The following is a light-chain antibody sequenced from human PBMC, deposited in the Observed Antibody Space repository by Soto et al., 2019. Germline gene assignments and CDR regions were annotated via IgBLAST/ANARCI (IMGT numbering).Light chain of an antibody. Sequence: DIQMTQSPSTLSASVGDTVTVTCRASQSVSGWLAWYQQKPGKAPNLLIYDASSLESGVPSRFSGSGSGTEFTLTISSLQPDDFATYYCQQYNSYSEAFGQGTKVDIK. CDR1: QSVSGW. J-gene: IGKJ1*01. V-gene: IGKV1-5*01. CDR3: QQYNSYSEA. CDR2: DAS.